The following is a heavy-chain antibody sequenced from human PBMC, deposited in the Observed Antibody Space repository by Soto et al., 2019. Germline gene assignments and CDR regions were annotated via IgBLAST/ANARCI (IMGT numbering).Heavy chain of an antibody. V-gene: IGHV3-13*01. Sequence: PGGSLRRRCASYGLPLSSYNMHWVRQATGKGLEWVSAIGTAGDAYYPGSVKGRFTISRENAKNSLYLQMNSLRAGDTAVYYCARASPAGPVDYWGQGTLVTVSS. D-gene: IGHD2-2*01. CDR3: ARASPAGPVDY. J-gene: IGHJ4*02. CDR1: GLPLSSYN. CDR2: IGTAGDA.